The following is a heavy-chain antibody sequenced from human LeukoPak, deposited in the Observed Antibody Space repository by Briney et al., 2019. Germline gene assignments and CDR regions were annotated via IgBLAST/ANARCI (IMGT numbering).Heavy chain of an antibody. D-gene: IGHD5-24*01. Sequence: PGESLQISCQGSAYSFTSYWISWVRQVPGKGLEWMGRIDPSDSYTNYSPSFQGRVTISADKSISTAYLQWASLKASDTAMYYCASLEMATDYWGQGTLVTVSS. CDR2: IDPSDSYT. J-gene: IGHJ4*02. V-gene: IGHV5-10-1*01. CDR1: AYSFTSYW. CDR3: ASLEMATDY.